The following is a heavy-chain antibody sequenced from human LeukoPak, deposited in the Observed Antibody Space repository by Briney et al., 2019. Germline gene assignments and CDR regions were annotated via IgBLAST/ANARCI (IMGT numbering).Heavy chain of an antibody. J-gene: IGHJ5*02. CDR2: INHSEST. D-gene: IGHD6-13*01. CDR3: ARGIAAAGWFDP. Sequence: KPSETLSLTCAVYGESFSGYYWSWIRQPPGKGLEWIGEINHSESTNYNPSLKSRVTISVDTSKNQSSLKLSSVTAADTAVYYWARGIAAAGWFDPWGQGTLVTVSS. V-gene: IGHV4-34*01. CDR1: GESFSGYY.